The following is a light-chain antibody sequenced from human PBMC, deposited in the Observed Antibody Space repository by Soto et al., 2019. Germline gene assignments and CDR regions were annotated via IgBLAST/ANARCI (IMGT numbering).Light chain of an antibody. J-gene: IGKJ3*01. CDR3: QQYYSYPFT. CDR1: QSISTY. Sequence: DIQMTQSPSSLSASVGDRVTITCRASQSISTYLHWYQQKPGKAPKLLIYAASTLQSGVPSRFSGSGSGTDFTLTISCLQSEDFATYYCQQYYSYPFTFGPGTKVDIK. CDR2: AAS. V-gene: IGKV1-39*01.